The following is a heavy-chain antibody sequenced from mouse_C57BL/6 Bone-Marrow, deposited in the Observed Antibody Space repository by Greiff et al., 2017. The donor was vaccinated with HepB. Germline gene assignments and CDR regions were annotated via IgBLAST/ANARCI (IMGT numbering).Heavy chain of an antibody. CDR1: GFTFSSYA. D-gene: IGHD2-3*01. CDR2: ISSGGDYI. CDR3: TRDDGYLFAY. J-gene: IGHJ3*01. Sequence: EVKVVDSGEGLVKPGGSLKLSCAASGFTFSSYAMSWVRQTPEKRLEWVAYISSGGDYIYYADTVKGRFTISRDNARNTLYLQMSSLKSEDTAMYYCTRDDGYLFAYWGQGTLVTVSA. V-gene: IGHV5-9-1*02.